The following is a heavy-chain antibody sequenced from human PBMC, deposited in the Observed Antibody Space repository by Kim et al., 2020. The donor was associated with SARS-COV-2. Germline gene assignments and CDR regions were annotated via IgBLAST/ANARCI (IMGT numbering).Heavy chain of an antibody. D-gene: IGHD7-27*01. J-gene: IGHJ6*02. CDR3: AREGEGYLTPNWGYYYYGVDV. CDR2: IIPILGTV. CDR1: GCTISRYA. Sequence: SVKVSCKASGCTISRYAITWVRQAPGQGLEWMGGIIPILGTVNYAQKFQGRVTMTADESTDTAYMELSSLRSEDTAVYYCAREGEGYLTPNWGYYYYGVDVSGQGTTGTVSS. V-gene: IGHV1-69*13.